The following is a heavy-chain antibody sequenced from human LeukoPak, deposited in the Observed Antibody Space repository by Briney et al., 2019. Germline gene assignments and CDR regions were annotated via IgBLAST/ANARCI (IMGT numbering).Heavy chain of an antibody. CDR1: GYTFTSYG. D-gene: IGHD2-8*01. J-gene: IGHJ4*02. CDR3: ARGGCTNGVCPPFDY. V-gene: IGHV1-18*01. CDR2: ISAYNGNT. Sequence: ASVKVSCKASGYTFTSYGISWVRQAPGQGLEWMGWISAYNGNTNYAQKLQGRVTMTTDTSTSTAYMELRSLRPDDTAVYYCARGGCTNGVCPPFDYWGQGTLVTVSS.